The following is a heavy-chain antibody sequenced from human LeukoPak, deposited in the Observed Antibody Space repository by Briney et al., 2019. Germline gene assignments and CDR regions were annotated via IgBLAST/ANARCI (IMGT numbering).Heavy chain of an antibody. D-gene: IGHD3-10*01. CDR3: ARGEPPMVRGGLGMDV. CDR1: GGSISSSTYY. J-gene: IGHJ6*02. CDR2: FYDSGST. V-gene: IGHV4-39*07. Sequence: PSETLSLTCTVSGGSISSSTYYWDWIRQPPGKGLEWIGNFYDSGSTWYNPSLKSRVTISVDTSKNQFSLKLSSVTAADTAVYYCARGEPPMVRGGLGMDVWGQGTTVTVSS.